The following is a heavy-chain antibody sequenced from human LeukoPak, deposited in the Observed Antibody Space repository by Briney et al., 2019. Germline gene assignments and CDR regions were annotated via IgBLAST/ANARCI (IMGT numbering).Heavy chain of an antibody. J-gene: IGHJ4*02. CDR1: GFAFSSYA. V-gene: IGHV3-23*01. CDR2: ISGSGGST. D-gene: IGHD4-23*01. Sequence: QTGGSLRLSCAASGFAFSSYAMSWVRQAPGKGLEWVSAISGSGGSTYYADSVKGRFTISRDNSKNTLYLQMNSLRAEDTAVYYCARVNYYAGKPVYFDYWGQGTLVTVSS. CDR3: ARVNYYAGKPVYFDY.